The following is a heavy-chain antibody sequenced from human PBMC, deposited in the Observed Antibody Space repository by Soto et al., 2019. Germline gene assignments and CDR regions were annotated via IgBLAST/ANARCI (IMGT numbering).Heavy chain of an antibody. CDR2: ISGGGDTT. CDR1: GFTFNNYA. V-gene: IGHV3-23*01. D-gene: IGHD3-10*01. J-gene: IGHJ4*02. Sequence: EVQLLESGGGLVQPGGSLRLSCAASGFTFNNYAMTWVRQAPGKGLEWVSAISGGGDTTYYADSVKGRFTVSRDSSKNTLYLQRSSLRDEDTALYYCAKGRGGSGSLTPRVDFWGQGTLVTVSS. CDR3: AKGRGGSGSLTPRVDF.